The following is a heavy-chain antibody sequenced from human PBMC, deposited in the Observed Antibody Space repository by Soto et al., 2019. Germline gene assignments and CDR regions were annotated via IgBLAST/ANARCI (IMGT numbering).Heavy chain of an antibody. D-gene: IGHD2-21*01. CDR3: ARRIPFGYGMDV. Sequence: GSLRLSCAASGFTFSSYAMHWVRQAPGKGLEYVSAITSNGGNTDYASSVKGRFTISRDNSKNTLYLQMGSLRAEDMAVYYCARRIPFGYGMDVWGQGTTVTVSS. V-gene: IGHV3-64*01. J-gene: IGHJ6*02. CDR1: GFTFSSYA. CDR2: ITSNGGNT.